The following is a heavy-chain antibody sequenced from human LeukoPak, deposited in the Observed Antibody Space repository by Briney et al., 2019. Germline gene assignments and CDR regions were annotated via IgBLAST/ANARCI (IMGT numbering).Heavy chain of an antibody. CDR1: GGTFSNYA. J-gene: IGHJ4*02. CDR3: ARAGEVYNSGSYLEY. D-gene: IGHD6-19*01. V-gene: IGHV1-69*13. Sequence: SVKVSCKASGGTFSNYAVSWVRQAPGQGFEWMGGFIPIFGPGNYAQKFQGRVTITADESTSTAYMELSSLRSEDTAVSYCARAGEVYNSGSYLEYWGQGTLVTVSS. CDR2: FIPIFGPG.